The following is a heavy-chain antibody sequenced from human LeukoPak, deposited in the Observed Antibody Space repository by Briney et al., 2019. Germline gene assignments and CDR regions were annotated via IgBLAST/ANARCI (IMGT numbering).Heavy chain of an antibody. CDR3: AELGITMIGGV. Sequence: TGGSLRLSCAASGFTFSSYSMNWVRQTPGKGLEWVSSISSSSSYIYYADSVKGRFTISRDNAKNSLYLQMNSLRAEDTAVYYCAELGITMIGGVWGKGTTVTISS. V-gene: IGHV3-21*01. D-gene: IGHD3-10*02. CDR2: ISSSSSYI. J-gene: IGHJ6*04. CDR1: GFTFSSYS.